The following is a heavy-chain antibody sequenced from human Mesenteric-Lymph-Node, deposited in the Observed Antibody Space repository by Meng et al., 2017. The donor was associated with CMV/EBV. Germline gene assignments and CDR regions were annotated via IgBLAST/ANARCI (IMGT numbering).Heavy chain of an antibody. CDR2: IDPSDSYT. V-gene: IGHV5-10-1*01. Sequence: YSFTSYGISWVRQMPGKGLEWMGRIDPSDSYTNYSPSFQGHVTISADKSISTAYLQWSSLKASDTAMYYCARHDDILTGYLGNWFDPWGQGTLVTVSS. D-gene: IGHD3-9*01. CDR3: ARHDDILTGYLGNWFDP. J-gene: IGHJ5*02. CDR1: YSFTSYG.